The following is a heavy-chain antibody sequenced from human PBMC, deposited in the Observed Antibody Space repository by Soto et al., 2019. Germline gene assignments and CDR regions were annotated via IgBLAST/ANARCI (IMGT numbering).Heavy chain of an antibody. D-gene: IGHD4-17*01. J-gene: IGHJ6*03. CDR3: ARAGSTRVAQSIWTDYASRNYYMDV. V-gene: IGHV3-7*01. CDR2: IKQDGSEK. Sequence: PGGSLRLSCSASGFTFSSYWMTWVRQAPGKGLEWVANIKQDGSEKYYVDSVKGRFTISRDNAKNSLYLQMNSLRAEDTAVYYCARAGSTRVAQSIWTDYASRNYYMDVWGKGTTVTVSS. CDR1: GFTFSSYW.